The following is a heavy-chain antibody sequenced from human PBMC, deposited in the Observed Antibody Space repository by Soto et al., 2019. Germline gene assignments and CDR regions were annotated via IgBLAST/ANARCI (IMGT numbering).Heavy chain of an antibody. J-gene: IGHJ5*02. V-gene: IGHV4-4*02. CDR2: IYHSGST. Sequence: PSETLSLTCAVSGGSISSSNWWSCVRQPPGKGLEWIGEIYHSGSTNYNPSLKSRVTIAVDKSKNQFSLKLSSVTAADTAVYYCARGRTAGDNWFDPWGQGTLVTVSS. CDR1: GGSISSSNW. CDR3: ARGRTAGDNWFDP. D-gene: IGHD6-13*01.